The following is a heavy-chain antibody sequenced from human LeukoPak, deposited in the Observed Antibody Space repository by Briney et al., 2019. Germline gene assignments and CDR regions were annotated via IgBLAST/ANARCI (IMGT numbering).Heavy chain of an antibody. V-gene: IGHV4-34*01. Sequence: SESLSLTCAVYGGSFTNYHWSWIRQPPGKGLEWIGEVHHSGSTNYNPSLESRVTLSVNTSKNQFALKLGSVTAADTGIYYCARSGAIFGVVVIRSYFGYWGQGIRVTVSS. CDR1: GGSFTNYH. CDR2: VHHSGST. D-gene: IGHD3-3*01. J-gene: IGHJ4*02. CDR3: ARSGAIFGVVVIRSYFGY.